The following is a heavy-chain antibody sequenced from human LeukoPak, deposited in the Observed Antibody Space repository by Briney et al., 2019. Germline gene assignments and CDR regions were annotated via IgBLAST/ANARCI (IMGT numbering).Heavy chain of an antibody. V-gene: IGHV4-61*01. CDR1: GGSVSSGSYY. CDR3: AREQFVAGNERKNLLEY. D-gene: IGHD6-19*01. J-gene: IGHJ4*02. CDR2: IYYSGST. Sequence: SETLSLTCTVSGGSVSSGSYYWSWIRQPPGKGLEWIGYIYYSGSTNYNPSLKSRVTISVDTSKNQFSLKLSSVTAADTAVYYCAREQFVAGNERKNLLEYWGQGTLVTVDS.